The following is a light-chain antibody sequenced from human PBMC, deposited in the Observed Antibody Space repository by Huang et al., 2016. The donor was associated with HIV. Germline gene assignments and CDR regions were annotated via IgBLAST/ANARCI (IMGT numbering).Light chain of an antibody. CDR1: QSVNTN. Sequence: VMISQSPATLAASPGERVPLSCGASQSVNTNLAWYQQKPGQPPRLLIYAASTRATGVPAGFAGSGSGTEFTLTIDSLQSDDFAVYYCQQYNKWPPEYTFGQGTRLEIK. CDR3: QQYNKWPPEYT. V-gene: IGKV3-15*01. CDR2: AAS. J-gene: IGKJ2*01.